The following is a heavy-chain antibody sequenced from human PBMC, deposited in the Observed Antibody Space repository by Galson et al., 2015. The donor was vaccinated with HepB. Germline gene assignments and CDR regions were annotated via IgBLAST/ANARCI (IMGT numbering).Heavy chain of an antibody. V-gene: IGHV1-69*13. D-gene: IGHD3-10*01. CDR2: IIPIFTPA. J-gene: IGHJ4*02. CDR1: GGTFSNYA. Sequence: SVKVSCKASGGTFSNYAFTWVRQAPGQRLEWMGVIIPIFTPANYAQKFQGRLTITADESTRTAYMELTNLRSDDTAAYYCASGTTTVPNHSWGQGTLVTVST. CDR3: ASGTTTVPNHS.